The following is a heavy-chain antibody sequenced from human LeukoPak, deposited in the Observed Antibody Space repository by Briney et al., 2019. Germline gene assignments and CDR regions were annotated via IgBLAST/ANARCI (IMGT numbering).Heavy chain of an antibody. CDR1: GGSISSSSYY. J-gene: IGHJ4*02. D-gene: IGHD4-17*01. V-gene: IGHV4-39*01. Sequence: SETLSLTCTVSGGSISSSSYYWGWIRQPPGKGLEWIGSIYYSGSTYYNPSLKSRVTISVDTSKNQFSLKLSSVTAADTAVYYCARHTVQAVRFDYWGQGTLVTVSS. CDR2: IYYSGST. CDR3: ARHTVQAVRFDY.